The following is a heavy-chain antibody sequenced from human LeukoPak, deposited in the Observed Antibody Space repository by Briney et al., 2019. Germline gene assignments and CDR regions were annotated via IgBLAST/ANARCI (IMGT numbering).Heavy chain of an antibody. D-gene: IGHD2-2*01. CDR2: ISYDGSNK. J-gene: IGHJ5*02. Sequence: QSGGSLRLSCAASGFTFSSYAIHWVRQAPGKGLEWVAVISYDGSNKYYADSVKGRFTISRDNSKNTLYLQMNSLRAEDTAVYYCARDADIVVVPAINWFDPWGQGTLVTVSS. V-gene: IGHV3-30-3*01. CDR3: ARDADIVVVPAINWFDP. CDR1: GFTFSSYA.